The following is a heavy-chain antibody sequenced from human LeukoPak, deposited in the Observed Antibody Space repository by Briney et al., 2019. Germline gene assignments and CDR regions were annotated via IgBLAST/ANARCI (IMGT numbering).Heavy chain of an antibody. J-gene: IGHJ3*02. V-gene: IGHV1-18*01. CDR2: ISPYNSNT. Sequence: ASVKVSCKASGATFSSYPISGMQKPLGKSLKWRGWISPYNSNTKYAQKLQGRVTMTTDTSTNTAYMEVRSLRSDDTAVYYCAREAPVAAGSDAFDIWGQGTMVTVSS. CDR1: GATFSSYP. CDR3: AREAPVAAGSDAFDI. D-gene: IGHD6-19*01.